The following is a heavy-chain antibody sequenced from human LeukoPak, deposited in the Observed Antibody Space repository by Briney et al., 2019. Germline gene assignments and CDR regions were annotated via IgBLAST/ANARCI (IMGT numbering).Heavy chain of an antibody. V-gene: IGHV3-23*01. CDR2: ITGSGGRT. D-gene: IGHD3-10*01. J-gene: IGHJ4*02. CDR3: ARDLEGSGSFYRPSYDY. Sequence: PGGSLRLSCEVSGFTFSTYGMSWVRQAPGKGLEWVSAITGSGGRTYYADSVKGRFTISRDNAKNSLYLQMNSLRAEDTAVYYCARDLEGSGSFYRPSYDYWGQGTLVTVSS. CDR1: GFTFSTYG.